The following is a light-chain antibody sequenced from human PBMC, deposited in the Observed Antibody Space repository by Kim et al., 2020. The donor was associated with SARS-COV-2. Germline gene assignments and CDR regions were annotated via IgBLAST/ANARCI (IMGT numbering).Light chain of an antibody. J-gene: IGLJ2*01. CDR1: SLRSYY. Sequence: SSELTQDPAVSVALGQTVRITCQGDSLRSYYASWYQQKPGQAPLLVIYGKNNRPSGIPDRFSGSTSGNTASLTITGAQAEDEADYYCNSRDNSGNHVVFG. CDR2: GKN. V-gene: IGLV3-19*01. CDR3: NSRDNSGNHVV.